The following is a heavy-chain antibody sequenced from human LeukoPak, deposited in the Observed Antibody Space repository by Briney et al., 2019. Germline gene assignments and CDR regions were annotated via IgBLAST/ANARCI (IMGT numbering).Heavy chain of an antibody. D-gene: IGHD7-27*01. CDR2: ISSSSSYI. CDR1: GFTFSSYS. CDR3: ARYEVTRDDY. J-gene: IGHJ4*02. V-gene: IGHV3-21*01. Sequence: PGGSLRLSCAASGFTFSSYSMNWVRQAPWKGLEWVSSISSSSSYIYYADSVKGRFTISRDNAKNSLYLQMNSLRAEDTAVYYCARYEVTRDDYWGQGTLVTVSS.